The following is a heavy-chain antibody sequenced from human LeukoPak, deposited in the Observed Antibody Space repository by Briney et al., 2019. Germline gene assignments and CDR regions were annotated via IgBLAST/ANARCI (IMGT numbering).Heavy chain of an antibody. CDR3: AKIYSNYDMNYAFFWHFDL. V-gene: IGHV3-23*01. D-gene: IGHD4-11*01. J-gene: IGHJ2*01. Sequence: GGSLRLSCADSGFTFRNYAMSWVRQAPGKGLEWVSAISGSGGSTYYVDSVKGRFTISRDNSKTTVYLQMKSLRAEDTAVYYCAKIYSNYDMNYAFFWHFDLWGRGALVTVSS. CDR1: GFTFRNYA. CDR2: ISGSGGST.